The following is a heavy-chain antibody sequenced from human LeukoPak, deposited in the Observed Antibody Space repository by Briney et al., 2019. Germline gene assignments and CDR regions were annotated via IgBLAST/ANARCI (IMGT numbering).Heavy chain of an antibody. J-gene: IGHJ3*02. CDR1: GYSISSGYY. V-gene: IGHV4-38-2*02. D-gene: IGHD2-15*01. CDR2: IYHSGST. Sequence: PSETLSLTCTVSGYSISSGYYWDWIRQPPGKGLEWIGNIYHSGSTYYNPSLRSRVTISVDTSKNQFSLKLSSVTAADTAVYYCARDRGLGYCSGGSCFYAFDIWGQGTMVTVSS. CDR3: ARDRGLGYCSGGSCFYAFDI.